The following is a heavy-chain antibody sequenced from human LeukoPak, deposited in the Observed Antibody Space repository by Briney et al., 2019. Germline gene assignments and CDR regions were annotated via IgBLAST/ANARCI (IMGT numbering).Heavy chain of an antibody. CDR3: ARFEGDGYNLGGGAKDY. D-gene: IGHD5-24*01. J-gene: IGHJ4*02. V-gene: IGHV5-51*01. CDR2: IYPGDSDT. CDR1: GYSFTSYW. Sequence: GESLKISRKGSGYSFTSYWIGWVRQMPGKGLEWMGIIYPGDSDTRYSPSFQGQVTISADKSICTAYLQWSSLKASDTAMYYCARFEGDGYNLGGGAKDYWGQGTLVTVSS.